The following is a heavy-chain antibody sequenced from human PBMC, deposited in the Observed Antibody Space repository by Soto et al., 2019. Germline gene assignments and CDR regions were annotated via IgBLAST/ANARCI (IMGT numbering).Heavy chain of an antibody. J-gene: IGHJ3*02. CDR3: ARYSSSWAFLSTDAFDI. CDR2: IKQDGSEK. CDR1: GFTFSSYW. D-gene: IGHD6-13*01. Sequence: GGSLRLSCAASGFTFSSYWMSWVRQAPGKGLEWVANIKQDGSEKYYVDSVKGRFTISRDIAKNSLYLQMNSLRAEDTAVYYCARYSSSWAFLSTDAFDIWGQGTMVTVSS. V-gene: IGHV3-7*01.